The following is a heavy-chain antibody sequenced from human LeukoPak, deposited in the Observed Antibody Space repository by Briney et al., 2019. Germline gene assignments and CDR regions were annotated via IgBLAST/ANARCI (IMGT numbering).Heavy chain of an antibody. Sequence: SETLSLTCTVSGDSITSCHWNWIRQPPGKGLEWIGHIYHSGSTNYNPSLKSRVTTSVDTSKNQISLKLSSVTAADTAVYYCARPASAYYVNEGFDIWGQGTMVTVSS. V-gene: IGHV4-59*01. D-gene: IGHD3-3*01. CDR2: IYHSGST. CDR3: ARPASAYYVNEGFDI. CDR1: GDSITSCH. J-gene: IGHJ3*02.